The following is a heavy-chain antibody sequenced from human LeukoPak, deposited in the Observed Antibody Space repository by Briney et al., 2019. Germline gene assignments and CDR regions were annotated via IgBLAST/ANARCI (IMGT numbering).Heavy chain of an antibody. V-gene: IGHV4-34*01. D-gene: IGHD6-13*01. Sequence: PSETLSLTCAVYGGSFSGYYWSWIRQPPGKGLEWIGEINHSGSTNYNPSLKSRVAISVDTSKNQFSLKLSSVTAADTAVYYCASRTIAARKASDYWGQGILVTVSS. J-gene: IGHJ4*02. CDR1: GGSFSGYY. CDR3: ASRTIAARKASDY. CDR2: INHSGST.